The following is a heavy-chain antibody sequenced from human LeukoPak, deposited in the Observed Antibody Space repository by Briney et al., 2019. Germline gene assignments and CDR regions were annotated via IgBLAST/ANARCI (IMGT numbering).Heavy chain of an antibody. V-gene: IGHV3-7*01. J-gene: IGHJ4*02. CDR1: GFTFSSYW. D-gene: IGHD5-18*01. CDR2: IKQDGSEK. Sequence: GGSLRLSCAASGFTFSSYWMTWVRQAPGKGLEWVANIKQDGSEKYYVDFVKGRFTISRDNAKNSLYLQMNSLGAEDTAVYYCARHRGYSYGLGGAFDYWGQGTLVTVSS. CDR3: ARHRGYSYGLGGAFDY.